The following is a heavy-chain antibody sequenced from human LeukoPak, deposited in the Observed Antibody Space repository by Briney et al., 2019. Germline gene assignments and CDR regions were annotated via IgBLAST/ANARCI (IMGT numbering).Heavy chain of an antibody. Sequence: GGSLRLSCAASGFTFSSHGMSWVRQAPGKGLEWVSTISGSGDYTYYADSVKGRFTISRDDSKNTLYLQMNSLRAEDTAVYYCAKVTYGSGTYGAFDSWGQGTLVTVSS. CDR2: ISGSGDYT. CDR1: GFTFSSHG. J-gene: IGHJ4*02. D-gene: IGHD3-10*01. CDR3: AKVTYGSGTYGAFDS. V-gene: IGHV3-23*01.